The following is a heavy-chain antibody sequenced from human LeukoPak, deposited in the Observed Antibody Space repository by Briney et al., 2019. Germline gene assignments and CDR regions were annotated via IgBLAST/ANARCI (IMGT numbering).Heavy chain of an antibody. CDR1: GFTFSNYA. D-gene: IGHD6-19*01. CDR3: AGGYTSGWYVAFDI. J-gene: IGHJ3*02. CDR2: ISYDGSNK. Sequence: GRSLRLSCAASGFTFSNYAMHWVRQAPGKGLEWVAVISYDGSNKYYADSVKGRFTISRDNSKNTLYLQMNSLRAEDTAVYYCAGGYTSGWYVAFDIWGQGTMVTVSS. V-gene: IGHV3-30-3*01.